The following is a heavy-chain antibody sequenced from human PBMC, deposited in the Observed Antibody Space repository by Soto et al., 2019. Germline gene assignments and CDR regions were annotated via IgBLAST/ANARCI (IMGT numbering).Heavy chain of an antibody. CDR2: ISYDGSNK. CDR1: GFTFSSYG. V-gene: IGHV3-33*08. D-gene: IGHD4-17*01. CDR3: ARVPRFYDYGDYDRLDP. J-gene: IGHJ5*02. Sequence: GGSLRLSCAASGFTFSSYGMHWVRQAPGKGLEWVAVISYDGSNKYYADSVKGRFTISRDNSKNTLYLQMNSLRAEDTAVYYCARVPRFYDYGDYDRLDPWGQGTLVTVSS.